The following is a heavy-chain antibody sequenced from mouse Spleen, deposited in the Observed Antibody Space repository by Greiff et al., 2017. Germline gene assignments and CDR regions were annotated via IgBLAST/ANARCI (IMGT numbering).Heavy chain of an antibody. V-gene: IGHV7-1*01. CDR3: ARDANHYDDGSYWYFDV. CDR1: GFTFSDFY. CDR2: SRNKANDYTT. Sequence: EVKLMESGGGLVQSGRSLRLSCATSGFTFSDFYMEWVRQAPGKGLEWIAASRNKANDYTTEYSASVKGRFIVSRDTSQSILYLQMNALRDEDTAIYYCARDANHYDDGSYWYFDVWGAGTTVTVSS. J-gene: IGHJ1*01. D-gene: IGHD1-2*01.